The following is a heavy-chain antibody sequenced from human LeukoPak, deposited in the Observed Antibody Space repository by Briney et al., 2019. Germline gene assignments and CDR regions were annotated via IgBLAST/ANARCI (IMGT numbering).Heavy chain of an antibody. CDR2: IYTSGST. Sequence: PSETLSLTCTVSGGSISSGSYYWSWIRQPAGKGLEWIGRIYTSGSTNYNPSLKSRVTISVDTSKNQFSLKLSSVTAADTAVYYCARRVDTAMELYYFDYWGQGTLVTVSS. V-gene: IGHV4-61*02. CDR3: ARRVDTAMELYYFDY. J-gene: IGHJ4*02. CDR1: GGSISSGSYY. D-gene: IGHD5-18*01.